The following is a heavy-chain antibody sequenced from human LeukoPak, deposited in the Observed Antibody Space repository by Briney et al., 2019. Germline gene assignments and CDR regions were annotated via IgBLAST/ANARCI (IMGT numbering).Heavy chain of an antibody. CDR1: GGSFSGYY. CDR2: INHSGST. V-gene: IGHV4-34*01. Sequence: SETLSLTCAVYGGSFSGYYWSWIRQPPGKGLEWIGEINHSGSTNYNPSLKSRVTISVDTSKNQFSLKLSSVTAADTAVYYCAGGFRAFAVVSELFDPWGQGTLVTVSS. D-gene: IGHD3-3*01. CDR3: AGGFRAFAVVSELFDP. J-gene: IGHJ5*02.